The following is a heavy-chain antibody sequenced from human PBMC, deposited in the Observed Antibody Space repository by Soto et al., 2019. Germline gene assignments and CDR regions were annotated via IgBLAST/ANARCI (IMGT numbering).Heavy chain of an antibody. V-gene: IGHV3-33*08. Sequence: GGSLRLSCAASGFIFSNFGMHWVRQAPGKGLEWVAVIWCDGSNEYYADSVKGRFTISKDNSKNTLYLQMNSLRAEDTAVYYCARDDIPGRAVATYGMDVWGQGTTVTVSS. CDR1: GFIFSNFG. CDR2: IWCDGSNE. D-gene: IGHD6-19*01. J-gene: IGHJ6*02. CDR3: ARDDIPGRAVATYGMDV.